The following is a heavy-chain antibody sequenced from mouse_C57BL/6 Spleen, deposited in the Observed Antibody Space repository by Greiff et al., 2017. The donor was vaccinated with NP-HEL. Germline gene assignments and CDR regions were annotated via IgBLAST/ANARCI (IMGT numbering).Heavy chain of an antibody. CDR1: GYTFTDYN. CDR3: ARRENYGSSYDY. V-gene: IGHV1-18*01. J-gene: IGHJ2*01. D-gene: IGHD1-1*01. Sequence: VQLKQSGPELVKPGASVKIPCKASGYTFTDYNMDWVKQSHGKSLEWIGDINPNTGGTIYNQKFKGKATLTVDKSSSTAYMELRSLTSEDTAVYYCARRENYGSSYDYWGQGTTLTVSS. CDR2: INPNTGGT.